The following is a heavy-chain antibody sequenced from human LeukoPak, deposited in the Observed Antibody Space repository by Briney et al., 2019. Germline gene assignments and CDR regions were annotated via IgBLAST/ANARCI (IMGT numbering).Heavy chain of an antibody. D-gene: IGHD2-2*01. V-gene: IGHV3-74*01. CDR3: VSFYETY. CDR2: INGDGSWT. Sequence: GGSLRLSCAASGNYWMHWVRQAPGKGLVWVSHINGDGSWTTYADSVKGRFTISKDNARNTVYLQMNNLRAGDTAVYYCVSFYETYWGRGTLVTVSS. J-gene: IGHJ4*02. CDR1: GNYW.